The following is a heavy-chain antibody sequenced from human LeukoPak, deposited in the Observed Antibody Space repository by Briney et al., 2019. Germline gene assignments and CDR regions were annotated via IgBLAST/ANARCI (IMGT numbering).Heavy chain of an antibody. CDR1: GFTFSSYW. D-gene: IGHD3-10*01. CDR3: ATEGYDSGPWDYFYYMDV. V-gene: IGHV3-7*01. Sequence: GGSLRLSCAASGFTFSSYWMSWVRQAPGKGLEWMANINQDGSEKYYVDSVKGRFTISRDNAKNSLYLQMNSLRAEDTAVYYCATEGYDSGPWDYFYYMDVWGKGTTVTVSS. CDR2: INQDGSEK. J-gene: IGHJ6*03.